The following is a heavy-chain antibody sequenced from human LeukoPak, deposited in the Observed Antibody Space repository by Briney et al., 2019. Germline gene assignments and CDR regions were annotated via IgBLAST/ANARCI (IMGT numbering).Heavy chain of an antibody. CDR3: ARGAAYYYGMDV. Sequence: SETLSLTCTVSGGSISSYYWSWIRQPPGKGLEWIGYIYYSGSTNYNPSLKSRVTMSVDTSKNQFSLKLSSVTAADTAVYYCARGAAYYYGMDVWGQGTTVTVSS. CDR2: IYYSGST. V-gene: IGHV4-59*12. J-gene: IGHJ6*02. CDR1: GGSISSYY.